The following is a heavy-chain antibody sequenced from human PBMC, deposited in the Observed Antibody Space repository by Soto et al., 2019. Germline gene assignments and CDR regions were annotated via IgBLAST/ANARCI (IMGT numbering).Heavy chain of an antibody. CDR1: GFTFSTYV. J-gene: IGHJ4*02. CDR3: AKDLCAYSSGSCYFDY. V-gene: IGHV3-23*01. Sequence: GGSLRLSCAASGFTFSTYVMSWVRQFPGKGLEWVSTLSGSAGSTYYADSVKGRFTISRDNSRNTLYLQMNSLRAEDTAIYYCAKDLCAYSSGSCYFDYWGQGTLVTVSS. D-gene: IGHD6-19*01. CDR2: LSGSAGST.